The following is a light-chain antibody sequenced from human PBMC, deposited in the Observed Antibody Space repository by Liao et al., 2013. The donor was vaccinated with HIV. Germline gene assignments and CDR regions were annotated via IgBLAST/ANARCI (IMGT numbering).Light chain of an antibody. CDR3: QAWDSSTAEV. CDR1: ELGDKY. CDR2: QDT. V-gene: IGLV3-1*01. J-gene: IGLJ3*02. Sequence: SYVLTQPPSVSVSPGQTASITCSGDELGDKYVCWYQQKPGQSPVLVIYQDTKRPSGIPERFSGSNSGNTATLTISGTQAMDEADYYCQAWDSSTAEVFGGGTKLTVL.